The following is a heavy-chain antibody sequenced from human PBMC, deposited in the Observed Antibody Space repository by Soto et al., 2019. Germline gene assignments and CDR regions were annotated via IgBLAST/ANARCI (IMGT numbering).Heavy chain of an antibody. CDR3: PHHPYYGLAPYSFHY. V-gene: IGHV2-5*02. Sequence: QITLKESGPTLVKPTQTLTLTCTFSVFSLSTSGVGVGWIRQPPGKALEWLAVIYWDDDKRSSSSLKSRLTITKDTSTSQVVLTMTSMDSVDTSTYYCPHHPYYGLAPYSFHYWGQGILVTVSS. CDR1: VFSLSTSGVG. J-gene: IGHJ4*02. CDR2: IYWDDDK. D-gene: IGHD3-10*01.